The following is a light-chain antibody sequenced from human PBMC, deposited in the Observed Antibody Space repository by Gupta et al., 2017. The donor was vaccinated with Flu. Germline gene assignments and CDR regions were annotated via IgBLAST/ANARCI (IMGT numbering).Light chain of an antibody. Sequence: DIQLTQSPSSLSASVGDRVTITCRASQGISSYLDWFQQKPGQAPKSLIYAASKLQSGVPSRFSGSGSGTDFTLTITRLPPEDFATYYCQQYSRNPRTFGQGTKVEIK. J-gene: IGKJ1*01. CDR2: AAS. CDR3: QQYSRNPRT. CDR1: QGISSY. V-gene: IGKV1-16*01.